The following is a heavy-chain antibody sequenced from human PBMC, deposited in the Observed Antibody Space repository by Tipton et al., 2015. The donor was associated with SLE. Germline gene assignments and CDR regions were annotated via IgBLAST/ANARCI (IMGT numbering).Heavy chain of an antibody. Sequence: SLRLSCAASGFRFDGYAMNWVRQSAGRGLEWVSSISWNSHNRDYADSVKGRFTIPRDNAQNIVYLQMNSLRVEDTALYYCVKDMGGGGPADTSLWGQGTLVIVST. CDR1: GFRFDGYA. D-gene: IGHD1-26*01. CDR3: VKDMGGGGPADTSL. V-gene: IGHV3-9*01. CDR2: ISWNSHNR. J-gene: IGHJ4*02.